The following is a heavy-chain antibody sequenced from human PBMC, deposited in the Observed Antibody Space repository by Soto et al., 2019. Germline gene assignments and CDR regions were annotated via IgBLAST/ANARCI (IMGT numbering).Heavy chain of an antibody. V-gene: IGHV3-53*02. Sequence: EEQLVETGGGLIQPGGSLRLSCAASGFIVTDNYISWVRQAPGKGLEWVSIIFSGGSTYYADSVKGRFTISRDNSKNTVSLQMNSLRAEYTAVYYCARGTYDDFYGMDVWGQGTTVTVSS. J-gene: IGHJ6*02. D-gene: IGHD3-3*01. CDR1: GFIVTDNY. CDR3: ARGTYDDFYGMDV. CDR2: IFSGGST.